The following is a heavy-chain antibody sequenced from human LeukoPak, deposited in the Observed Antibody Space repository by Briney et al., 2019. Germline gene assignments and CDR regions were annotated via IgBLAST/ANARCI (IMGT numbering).Heavy chain of an antibody. D-gene: IGHD5-12*01. J-gene: IGHJ6*03. CDR2: INPNSGGT. CDR1: GYTFTGYY. V-gene: IGHV1-2*02. CDR3: ARNSGYDFRYYYYYMDV. Sequence: ASVEVSCKASGYTFTGYYMHWVRQAPGQGLEWMGWINPNSGGTNYAQKFQGRVTMTRDTSISTAYMELSRLRSDDTAVYYCARNSGYDFRYYYYYMDVWGKGTTVTVSS.